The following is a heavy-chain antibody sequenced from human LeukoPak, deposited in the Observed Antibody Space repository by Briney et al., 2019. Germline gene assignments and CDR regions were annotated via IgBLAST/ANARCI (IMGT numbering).Heavy chain of an antibody. D-gene: IGHD3-10*01. CDR1: GGSINSSSYY. CDR2: IYYSGST. V-gene: IGHV4-39*01. Sequence: SDTLSLTCTVSGGSINSSSYYWGWIRQPPGKGLEWLGTIYYSGSTYYNPSLKSRVTISVDTPKNQFSLKLSSVTASDTAVYYCARRFAPSRNDAFDIWGQGTMVTVSS. CDR3: ARRFAPSRNDAFDI. J-gene: IGHJ3*02.